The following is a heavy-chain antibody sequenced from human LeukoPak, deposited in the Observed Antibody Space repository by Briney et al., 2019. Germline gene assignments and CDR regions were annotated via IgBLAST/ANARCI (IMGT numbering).Heavy chain of an antibody. V-gene: IGHV3-15*01. CDR1: GFTFNTAW. CDR3: STDRKLGADFDY. J-gene: IGHJ4*02. CDR2: LKSKADGGTI. D-gene: IGHD1-26*01. Sequence: KSGGSLRLSCAASGFTFNTAWMSWVRQAPGKGLEWVGRLKSKADGGTIDYAAPVKGRVTISRDDSKNTLYLQVNSLKTEATAVYYCSTDRKLGADFDYWGQGTLVTVS.